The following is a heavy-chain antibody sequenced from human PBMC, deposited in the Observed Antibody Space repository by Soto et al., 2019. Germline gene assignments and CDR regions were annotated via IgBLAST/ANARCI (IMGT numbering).Heavy chain of an antibody. J-gene: IGHJ4*02. D-gene: IGHD3-22*01. CDR2: TNWKSGSK. Sequence: PGGSLRLSCAASGFTFDDYALTSVRQPPGKGRKWGAWTNWKSGSKGYADSVKGRFTISRDNAKSSLYLQMNNLRAEDTAFYFCARATQSYYDTSGYYSYVHWGQGAQVTVSS. CDR1: GFTFDDYA. CDR3: ARATQSYYDTSGYYSYVH. V-gene: IGHV3-20*04.